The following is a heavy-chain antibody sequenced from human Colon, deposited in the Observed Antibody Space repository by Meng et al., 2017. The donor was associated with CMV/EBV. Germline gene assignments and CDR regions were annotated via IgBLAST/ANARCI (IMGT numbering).Heavy chain of an antibody. CDR1: GVAMSLYY. V-gene: IGHV4-59*12. J-gene: IGHJ6*02. D-gene: IGHD2-2*01. CDR3: ARGGLNQRRPHFSYGMDV. Sequence: SETLSLTCSVSGVAMSLYYWSWIRQAPGKGLEWIGHIYESGTTKYNPSLESRVTISVDTSKNQFSLKLSSVTAADTAVYYCARGGLNQRRPHFSYGMDVWDQGTTVTVSS. CDR2: IYESGTT.